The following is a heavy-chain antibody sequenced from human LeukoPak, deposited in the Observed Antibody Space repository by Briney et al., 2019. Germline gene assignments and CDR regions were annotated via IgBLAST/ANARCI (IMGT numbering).Heavy chain of an antibody. CDR1: GYTFTSYD. Sequence: ASVKVSCKASGYTFTSYDINWVRQATGQGLEWMGWMNPNSGNTGYAQKFQGRVTMTRNASISTAYMELSSLRSEDTAVYYCATDIGRGYYYDSSGYHRFDPWGQGTLVTVSS. J-gene: IGHJ5*02. V-gene: IGHV1-8*01. CDR2: MNPNSGNT. D-gene: IGHD3-22*01. CDR3: ATDIGRGYYYDSSGYHRFDP.